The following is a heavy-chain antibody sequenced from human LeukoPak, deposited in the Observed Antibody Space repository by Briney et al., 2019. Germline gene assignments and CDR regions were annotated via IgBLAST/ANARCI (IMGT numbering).Heavy chain of an antibody. CDR1: GFTFDDYA. J-gene: IGHJ3*02. CDR3: AKVGVRGVIRGAFDI. Sequence: GGSLRLSCAASGFTFDDYAMHWVRQAPGKGLEWVSGISWNSGSIGYADSVKGRFTISRDNAKNSLYLQMNSLRAEDTALYYCAKVGVRGVIRGAFDIWGQGTMVTVSS. D-gene: IGHD3-10*01. V-gene: IGHV3-9*01. CDR2: ISWNSGSI.